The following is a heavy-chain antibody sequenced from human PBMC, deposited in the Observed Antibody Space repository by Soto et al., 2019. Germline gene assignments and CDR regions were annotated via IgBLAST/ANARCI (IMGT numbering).Heavy chain of an antibody. CDR1: GFTFSSYW. J-gene: IGHJ6*02. Sequence: GGSLRLSCAASGFTFSSYWMHWVRQAPGEGLMWVSRINPDGSTTSYADSVKGRFTISRDNAKNTLYLQMNSLRVEDTAVYYCARFQTTVTTPGMDVWGQGTTVTVS. D-gene: IGHD4-4*01. V-gene: IGHV3-74*01. CDR2: INPDGSTT. CDR3: ARFQTTVTTPGMDV.